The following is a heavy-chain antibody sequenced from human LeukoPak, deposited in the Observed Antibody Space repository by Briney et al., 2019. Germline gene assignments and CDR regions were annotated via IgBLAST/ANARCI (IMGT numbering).Heavy chain of an antibody. CDR3: ANGAEHSSGYFPYFQH. D-gene: IGHD3-22*01. CDR1: GFTFSSYA. V-gene: IGHV3-23*01. CDR2: ISGSGGST. J-gene: IGHJ1*01. Sequence: PGGSLRLSCAASGFTFSSYAMSWVRQAPGKGLEWVSAISGSGGSTYYADSVKGRFTISRDNSKNTLYLQMNSLRAEDTAVYYFANGAEHSSGYFPYFQHWGQGTLVTGSS.